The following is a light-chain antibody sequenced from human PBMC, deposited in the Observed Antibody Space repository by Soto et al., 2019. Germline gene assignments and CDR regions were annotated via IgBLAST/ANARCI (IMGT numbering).Light chain of an antibody. CDR3: QQYGSSPKT. Sequence: EIVMTQSPATLSVAPGEGATLSCRASQSVSSKLAWYQQKPGQAPRLLIYATSTRATGIPDRFSGSGSGTDFTLTISRLEPEDFAVYYCQQYGSSPKTFGQGTKVDI. J-gene: IGKJ1*01. V-gene: IGKV3-20*01. CDR1: QSVSSK. CDR2: ATS.